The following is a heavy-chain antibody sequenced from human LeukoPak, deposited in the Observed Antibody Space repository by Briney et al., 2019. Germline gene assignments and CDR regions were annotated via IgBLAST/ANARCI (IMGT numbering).Heavy chain of an antibody. D-gene: IGHD4-17*01. CDR3: ARERGVSTTVIDY. J-gene: IGHJ4*02. CDR2: IHYSGST. Sequence: SETLSLTCTVSGGSISSYYWSWIRQPPGKGLEWIGYIHYSGSTNYNPSLKSRVTISVDTSKNQFSLKLSSVTAADTAVYYCARERGVSTTVIDYWGQGTLVTVSS. V-gene: IGHV4-59*01. CDR1: GGSISSYY.